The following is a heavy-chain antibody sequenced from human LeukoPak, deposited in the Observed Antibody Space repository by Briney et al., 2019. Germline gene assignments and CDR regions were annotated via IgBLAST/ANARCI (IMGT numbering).Heavy chain of an antibody. CDR3: ARVQDSSGWYLIGAVDYYYYYMDV. J-gene: IGHJ6*03. V-gene: IGHV3-53*01. D-gene: IGHD6-19*01. CDR1: GFTVSSNY. CDR2: IYSGGST. Sequence: GGSLRLSCAHSGFTVSSNYMSWVRQAPREGLERGSVIYSGGSTYYADSVKGRFTISRDNSKNTLYLQMNSLRAEDTAVYYCARVQDSSGWYLIGAVDYYYYYMDVWGKGTTVTVSS.